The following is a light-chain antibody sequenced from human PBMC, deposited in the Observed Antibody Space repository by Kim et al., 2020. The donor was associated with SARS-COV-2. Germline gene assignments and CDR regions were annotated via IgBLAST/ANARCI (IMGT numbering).Light chain of an antibody. Sequence: LSATVGDRVTITCRASQANSSALAWYQQKPGKAPKLLIYDASSLESGVPSRFSGSGSGTDFTLTISSLQPEDFATYYCQQFNNYPFGGGTKVDIK. CDR3: QQFNNYP. J-gene: IGKJ4*01. CDR1: QANSSA. V-gene: IGKV1D-13*01. CDR2: DAS.